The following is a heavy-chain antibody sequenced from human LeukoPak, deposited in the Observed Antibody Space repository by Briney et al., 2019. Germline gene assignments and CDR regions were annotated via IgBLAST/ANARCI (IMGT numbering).Heavy chain of an antibody. Sequence: SGGSLRLSCEASGFTFSIDWMNWVRQAPGRGLEWVASIKQDGSQKFYVDSVKGRFTISRDNAENSLYLQMNSLRAEDTAVYYCARGGNNYVHFDYWGQGTLVTVSS. CDR2: IKQDGSQK. CDR3: ARGGNNYVHFDY. V-gene: IGHV3-7*04. CDR1: GFTFSIDW. D-gene: IGHD5-24*01. J-gene: IGHJ4*02.